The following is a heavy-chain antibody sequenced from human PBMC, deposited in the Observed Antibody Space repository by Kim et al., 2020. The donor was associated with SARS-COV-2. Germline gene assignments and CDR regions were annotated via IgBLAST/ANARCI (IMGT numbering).Heavy chain of an antibody. Sequence: GGSLRLSCAASGFTFSSYAMHWVRQAPGKGLEWVAVISYDGSNKYYADSVKGRFTISSDNSKNTLYLQMNSLRAEDTAVYYCARDRARGYGYGSEDYWGQGTLVTVSS. J-gene: IGHJ4*02. CDR3: ARDRARGYGYGSEDY. CDR2: ISYDGSNK. CDR1: GFTFSSYA. D-gene: IGHD5-18*01. V-gene: IGHV3-30*04.